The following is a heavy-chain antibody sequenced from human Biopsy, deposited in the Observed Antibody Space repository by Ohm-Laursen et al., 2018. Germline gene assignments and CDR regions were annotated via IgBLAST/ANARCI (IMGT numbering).Heavy chain of an antibody. CDR1: GLTFSSYS. J-gene: IGHJ6*02. CDR2: ISSSSNFI. V-gene: IGHV3-21*01. CDR3: ARVLLPAAAVHYGMDV. Sequence: SLRLSCAASGLTFSSYSMHWVRQAPAKGLEWDSSISSSSNFIYYGDSVKGRFTISRDNAKNSLHLQMNSLRAEGTAVYYCARVLLPAAAVHYGMDVWGQGTTVTVSS. D-gene: IGHD2-2*01.